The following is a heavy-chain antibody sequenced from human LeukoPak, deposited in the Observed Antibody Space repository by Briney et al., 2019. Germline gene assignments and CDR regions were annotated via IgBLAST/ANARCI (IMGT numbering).Heavy chain of an antibody. CDR1: GGSFSGYY. CDR2: INHSGST. Sequence: SETLSLTCAVYGGSFSGYYWSWIRQPPGKGLEWIGEINHSGSTNYNPSPKSRVTISVDTSKNQFSLKLSSVTAADTAVYYCARELQLWFGNNNWFDPWGQGTLVTVSS. CDR3: ARELQLWFGNNNWFDP. V-gene: IGHV4-34*01. J-gene: IGHJ5*02. D-gene: IGHD5-18*01.